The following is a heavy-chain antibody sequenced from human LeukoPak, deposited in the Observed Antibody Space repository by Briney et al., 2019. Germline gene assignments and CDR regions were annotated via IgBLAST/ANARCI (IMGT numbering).Heavy chain of an antibody. CDR1: GFTFSSYA. CDR3: ARDQGQQLAIDY. D-gene: IGHD6-13*01. J-gene: IGHJ4*02. CDR2: ISYDGSNK. Sequence: GSLRLSCAASGFTFSSYAMHWVRQAPGKGLEWVAVISYDGSNKYYADSVKGRFTISRDNSKNTLYPQMNSLRAEDTAVYYCARDQGQQLAIDYWGQGTLVTVSS. V-gene: IGHV3-30*04.